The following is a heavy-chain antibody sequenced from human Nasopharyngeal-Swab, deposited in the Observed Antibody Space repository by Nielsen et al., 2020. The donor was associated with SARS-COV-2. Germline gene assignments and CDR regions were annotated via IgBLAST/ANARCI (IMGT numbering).Heavy chain of an antibody. CDR1: GFTFRSYS. J-gene: IGHJ6*02. CDR2: ISSSSVTI. CDR3: ARDGLDYDFWSAYFMDV. Sequence: GESLKISCTASGFTFRSYSMIWVRQAPGKGLEWISYISSSSVTIFYADSVRGRFTISRDNAKYSLYLQMNSLRAEDTAVYYCARDGLDYDFWSAYFMDVWGQGTTVTVSS. V-gene: IGHV3-48*04. D-gene: IGHD3-3*01.